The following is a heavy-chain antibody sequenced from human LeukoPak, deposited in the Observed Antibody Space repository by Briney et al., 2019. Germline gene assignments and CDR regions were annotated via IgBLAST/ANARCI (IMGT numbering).Heavy chain of an antibody. J-gene: IGHJ4*02. D-gene: IGHD3-9*01. V-gene: IGHV4-4*07. CDR3: ARGTAYYDILTGYYDPLSFDY. CDR2: IYTSGST. CDR1: GGSISSYY. Sequence: SETLSLTCTVSGGSISSYYWSWIRQPAGKGLEWIGRIYTSGSTNYNPSLKSRATMSVDTSKNQFSLKLSSVTAADTAVYYCARGTAYYDILTGYYDPLSFDYWGQGTLVTVSS.